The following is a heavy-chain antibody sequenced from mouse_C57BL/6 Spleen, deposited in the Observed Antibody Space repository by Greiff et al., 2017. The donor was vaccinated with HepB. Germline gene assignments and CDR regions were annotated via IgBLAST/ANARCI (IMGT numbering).Heavy chain of an antibody. Sequence: QVQLQQSGPELVKPGASVKISCKASGYAFSSSWMNWVKQRPGKGLEWTGRIYPGDGDTNYNGKFKGKATLTADKSSSTAYMQLSSLTSEDSAVYFCARAGSSFAYWGQGTLVTVSA. V-gene: IGHV1-82*01. CDR3: ARAGSSFAY. CDR1: GYAFSSSW. J-gene: IGHJ3*01. CDR2: IYPGDGDT.